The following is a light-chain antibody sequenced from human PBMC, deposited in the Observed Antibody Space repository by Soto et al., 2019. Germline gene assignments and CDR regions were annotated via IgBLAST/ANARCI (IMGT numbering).Light chain of an antibody. CDR2: AAS. V-gene: IGKV1-39*01. J-gene: IGKJ4*01. Sequence: DIHMTQSPSSLSASVGDSVTITCRASQSIGNYLNWHRQKPGKAPKVLIYAASRLQSGVPLKFSGSGSGSDFTLTIDSLQPEDFATYFCQQSYNTPFTFGGGTKVDIK. CDR1: QSIGNY. CDR3: QQSYNTPFT.